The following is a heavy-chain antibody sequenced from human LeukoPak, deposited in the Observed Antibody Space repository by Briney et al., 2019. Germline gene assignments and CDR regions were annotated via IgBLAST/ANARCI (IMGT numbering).Heavy chain of an antibody. CDR3: AKDGRRGVVVVAATPFY. J-gene: IGHJ4*02. CDR2: ISGSGGST. Sequence: GGSLRLPCAASGFTFSSYAMSWVRQAPGKGLEWVSAISGSGGSTYYADSVKGRFTISRDNSKNTLCLQMNSLRAEDTAVYYCAKDGRRGVVVVAATPFYWGQGTLVTVSS. CDR1: GFTFSSYA. D-gene: IGHD2-15*01. V-gene: IGHV3-23*01.